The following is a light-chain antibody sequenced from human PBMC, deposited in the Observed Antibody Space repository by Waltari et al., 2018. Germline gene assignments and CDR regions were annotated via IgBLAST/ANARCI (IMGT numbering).Light chain of an antibody. CDR2: EVS. J-gene: IGLJ3*02. CDR1: SSDVGGYNF. CDR3: SSFTGINNWV. Sequence: QSALTQPPSASGSPGQSVTISCTGTSSDVGGYNFVSWYQQHPGKAPKLMIYEVSKRPSGVPGRFSGSKSGNTAALTVSGLQAEDEADFYCSSFTGINNWVFGGGTKVTVL. V-gene: IGLV2-8*01.